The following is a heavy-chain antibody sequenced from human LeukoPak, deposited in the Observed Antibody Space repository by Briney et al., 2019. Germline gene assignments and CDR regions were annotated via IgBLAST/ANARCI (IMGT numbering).Heavy chain of an antibody. D-gene: IGHD3-16*01. J-gene: IGHJ4*02. Sequence: PGGSLRLSCAASGFTFSSYSMNWVRQAPGKGLEWVSTVSPSSTYIYYADSVQGRFTISRDNAKNSLYLQMNSLRAEDTAVYSCARPGGTYPYYFDFWGQGTLVTVSS. CDR2: VSPSSTYI. CDR1: GFTFSSYS. CDR3: ARPGGTYPYYFDF. V-gene: IGHV3-21*01.